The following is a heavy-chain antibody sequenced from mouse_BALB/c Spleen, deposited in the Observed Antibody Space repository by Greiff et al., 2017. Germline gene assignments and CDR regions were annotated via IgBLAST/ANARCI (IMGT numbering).Heavy chain of an antibody. V-gene: IGHV5-4*02. D-gene: IGHD1-1*01. CDR1: GFTFSDYY. CDR2: ISDGGSYT. CDR3: ARAITTVGNY. J-gene: IGHJ2*01. Sequence: EVNVVESGGGLVKPGGSLKLSCAASGFTFSDYYMYWVRQTPEKRLEWVATISDGGSYTYYPDSVKGRFTISRDNAKNNLYLQMSSLKSEDTAMYYCARAITTVGNYWGQGTTLTVSS.